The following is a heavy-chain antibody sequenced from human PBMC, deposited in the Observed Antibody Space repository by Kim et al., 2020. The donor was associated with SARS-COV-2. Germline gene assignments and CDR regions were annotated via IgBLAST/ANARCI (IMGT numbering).Heavy chain of an antibody. V-gene: IGHV4-4*07. CDR3: ARDRGSSWYELSWYYGMDV. Sequence: SETLSLTCTVSGGSISSYYWSWIRQPAGKGLEWIGRIYTSGSTNYNPSLKSRVTMSVDTSKNQFSLKLSSVTAADTAVYYCARDRGSSWYELSWYYGMDVWGQGTTVTVSS. CDR2: IYTSGST. CDR1: GGSISSYY. D-gene: IGHD6-13*01. J-gene: IGHJ6*02.